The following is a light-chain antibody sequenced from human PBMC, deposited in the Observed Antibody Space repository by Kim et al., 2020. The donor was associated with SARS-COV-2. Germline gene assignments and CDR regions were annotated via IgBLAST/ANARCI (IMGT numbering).Light chain of an antibody. CDR2: KVS. CDR3: WQVIRPIT. J-gene: IGKJ5*01. V-gene: IGKV2-30*01. CDR1: QSLVYREESTY. Sequence: RPAPISCRSVQSLVYREESTYCIWFQQRPGQSPRRRINKVSNGDSEVPDGFGGSGSGTDFTLKISRLGAGDLGVYYGWQVIRPITVGQRARLEIK.